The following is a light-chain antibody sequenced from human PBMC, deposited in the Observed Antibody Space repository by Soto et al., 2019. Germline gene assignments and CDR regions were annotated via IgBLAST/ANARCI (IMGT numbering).Light chain of an antibody. V-gene: IGKV3-20*01. CDR3: QQYGSSGT. J-gene: IGKJ1*01. CDR1: QSVSNNY. CDR2: GAS. Sequence: EIVLTQLPDTPSLSSGERATLSCRASQSVSNNYLAWYQQKPGQAPRLLIYGASNRATGIPDRFSGSGSGTDFTLTISRLEPEDFAVYYCQQYGSSGTFGQGTKVDIK.